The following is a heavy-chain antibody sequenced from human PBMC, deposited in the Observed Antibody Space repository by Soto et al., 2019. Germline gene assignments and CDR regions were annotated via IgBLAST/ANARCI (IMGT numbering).Heavy chain of an antibody. CDR2: IYYSGST. Sequence: SETLSLTCTVSGGSISSYYWSWIRQPPGKGLEWIGYIYYSGSTNYNPSLKSRVTISVDTSKNQFSLKLSSVTAADTAVYYCARHAAYYYDSSGYLDYWGQGTLVTVSS. D-gene: IGHD3-22*01. CDR3: ARHAAYYYDSSGYLDY. J-gene: IGHJ4*02. V-gene: IGHV4-59*08. CDR1: GGSISSYY.